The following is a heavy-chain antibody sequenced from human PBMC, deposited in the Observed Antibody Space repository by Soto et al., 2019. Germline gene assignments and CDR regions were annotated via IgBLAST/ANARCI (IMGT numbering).Heavy chain of an antibody. CDR3: ARGRDDDYVYFDY. CDR1: GGSCSDYY. V-gene: IGHV4-34*01. J-gene: IGHJ4*02. CDR2: INHSGST. Sequence: SEALSRTCAVHGGSCSDYYWRWIRQPPGKGLEWIGEINHSGSTNSHPSLKSRVTISVDTSKNQFFLKVSSVTAADTAVYYCARGRDDDYVYFDYWGQGTLVTVSS. D-gene: IGHD3-16*01.